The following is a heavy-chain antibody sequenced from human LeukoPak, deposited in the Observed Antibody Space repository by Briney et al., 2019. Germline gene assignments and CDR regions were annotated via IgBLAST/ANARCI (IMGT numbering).Heavy chain of an antibody. CDR1: GGSFSGYY. CDR3: ARGATVVGATPFDY. CDR2: INHSGST. D-gene: IGHD1-26*01. V-gene: IGHV4-34*01. Sequence: SETLSLTCAVYGGSFSGYYWSWIRQPPGKGLEWIGEINHSGSTNYNPSLKSRVTISVDTSKNQFSLKLSSVTAADTAVYYCARGATVVGATPFDYWGQGNLVTVSS. J-gene: IGHJ4*02.